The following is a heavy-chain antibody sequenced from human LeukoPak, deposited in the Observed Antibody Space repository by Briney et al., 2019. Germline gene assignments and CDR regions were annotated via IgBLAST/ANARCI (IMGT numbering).Heavy chain of an antibody. V-gene: IGHV3-21*01. D-gene: IGHD1-1*01. Sequence: PSETLSLTCTVSGGSISSYYWSWVRQAPGKGLEWVSSISSSSSYIYYADSVKGRFTISRDNAKNSLYLQMNSLRAEDTAVYYCARAGQDQRRNYYYGMDVWGQGTTVTVSS. CDR1: GGSISSYY. CDR2: ISSSSSYI. CDR3: ARAGQDQRRNYYYGMDV. J-gene: IGHJ6*02.